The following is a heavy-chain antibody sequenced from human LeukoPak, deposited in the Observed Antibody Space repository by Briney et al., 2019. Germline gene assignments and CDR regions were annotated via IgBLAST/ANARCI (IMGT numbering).Heavy chain of an antibody. Sequence: PGGSLRLSCAASGFTFSSYDMHWVRQATGKGLEWVSAIGTAGDTYYPGSVKGRFTISRENAKNSLYLQMNSLRAGDTAVYYCARARVVRGVIIGYFDYWGQGTLVTVSS. V-gene: IGHV3-13*01. CDR1: GFTFSSYD. CDR2: IGTAGDT. J-gene: IGHJ4*02. CDR3: ARARVVRGVIIGYFDY. D-gene: IGHD3-10*01.